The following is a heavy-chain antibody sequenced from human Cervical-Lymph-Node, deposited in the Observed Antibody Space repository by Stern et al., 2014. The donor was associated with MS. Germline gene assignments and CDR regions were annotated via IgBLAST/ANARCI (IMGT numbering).Heavy chain of an antibody. J-gene: IGHJ3*01. D-gene: IGHD1-26*01. Sequence: QVQLVQSGAEVKKPGASVTVSCRTSGYTFIDYYIHWVRQAPGQGLEWMGIINLSDGATNYAQKFQGRVTMTRDTSTNTAYIQLGSLTSEDTAVFFCAREGADNDAFDVWGQGTMVTVSS. CDR3: AREGADNDAFDV. V-gene: IGHV1-46*03. CDR1: GYTFIDYY. CDR2: INLSDGAT.